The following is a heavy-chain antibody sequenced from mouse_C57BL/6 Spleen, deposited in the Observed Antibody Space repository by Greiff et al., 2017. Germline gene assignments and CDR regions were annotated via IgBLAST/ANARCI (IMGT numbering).Heavy chain of an antibody. D-gene: IGHD1-1*01. CDR3: ARSALLPRYFDG. J-gene: IGHJ1*03. V-gene: IGHV1-77*01. Sequence: VQLQQPGAELVKPGASVKLSCKASGYTFTSYWMHWVKQRPGQGLEWIGKIGPGSGSTYYNEKFKGKATLTADKSSSTAYMQLSSLTSEDSAVYFCARSALLPRYFDGWGTGTTVTVSS. CDR2: IGPGSGST. CDR1: GYTFTSYW.